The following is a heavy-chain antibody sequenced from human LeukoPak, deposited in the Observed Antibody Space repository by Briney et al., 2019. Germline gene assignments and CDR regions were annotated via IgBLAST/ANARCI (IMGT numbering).Heavy chain of an antibody. CDR1: GYSISSGYY. V-gene: IGHV4-4*07. CDR2: IYTSGST. D-gene: IGHD6-19*01. J-gene: IGHJ4*02. CDR3: ARDRGGWSHFDY. Sequence: PSETLSLTCTVSGYSISSGYYWSWIRQPAGKGLEWIGRIYTSGSTNYNPSLKSRVTMSVDTSKNQFSLKLSSVTAADTAVYYCARDRGGWSHFDYWGQGTLVTVSS.